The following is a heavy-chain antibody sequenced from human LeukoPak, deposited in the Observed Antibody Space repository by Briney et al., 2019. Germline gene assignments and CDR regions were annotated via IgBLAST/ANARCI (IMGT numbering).Heavy chain of an antibody. CDR2: ISAYNGNT. D-gene: IGHD1-26*01. Sequence: ASVKVSCKASGYTFSSYGISWVRQAPGQGLEWMGWISAYNGNTNYAQKLQGRVTMTTDTSTTTVYMELRSLRSDDTAVYYCARAMSGSYYYYYMDVWGKGTTVTISS. CDR3: ARAMSGSYYYYYMDV. J-gene: IGHJ6*03. V-gene: IGHV1-18*01. CDR1: GYTFSSYG.